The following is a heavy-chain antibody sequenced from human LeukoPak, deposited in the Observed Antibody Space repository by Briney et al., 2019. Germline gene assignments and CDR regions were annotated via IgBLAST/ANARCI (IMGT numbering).Heavy chain of an antibody. Sequence: SETLSLTCTVSGGSLSSYYWSWIRQPPGKGLEWIGYIYYSGSTNYNPSLKSRVTISVDTSKNQFSLKLSSVTAADTAVYYCARPRSSDKAFDIWGQGTMVTVSS. V-gene: IGHV4-59*08. CDR2: IYYSGST. CDR3: ARPRSSDKAFDI. CDR1: GGSLSSYY. J-gene: IGHJ3*02. D-gene: IGHD2-15*01.